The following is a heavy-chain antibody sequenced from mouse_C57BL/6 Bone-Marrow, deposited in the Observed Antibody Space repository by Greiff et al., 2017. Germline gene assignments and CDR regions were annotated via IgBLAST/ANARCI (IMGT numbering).Heavy chain of an antibody. J-gene: IGHJ2*01. CDR3: AISGPLVRIFDY. V-gene: IGHV1-55*01. CDR2: IYPTSGRT. D-gene: IGHD2-14*01. CDR1: GYTFTSYW. Sequence: QVQLQQPGAELVKPGASVKMSCKASGYTFTSYWITWVKQRPGQGLEWIGDIYPTSGRTNYNEKFKSKAILTVDTSSNPAYMQPSSLTSEDSAVFYCAISGPLVRIFDYWGQGTTLTVSS.